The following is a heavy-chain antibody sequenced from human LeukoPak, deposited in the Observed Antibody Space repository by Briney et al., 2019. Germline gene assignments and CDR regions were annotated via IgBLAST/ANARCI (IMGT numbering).Heavy chain of an antibody. J-gene: IGHJ4*02. D-gene: IGHD3-22*01. CDR1: GGSISSYY. V-gene: IGHV4-59*01. CDR2: IYYSGST. Sequence: SETLSLTCTVSGGSISSYYWSWIRQPPGKGLEWIGDIYYSGSTNYNPSLKSRVTISVDTSKNQFSLKLSSVTAADTAVYYCARVEYYDSSGYWFFDYWGQGTLVTVSS. CDR3: ARVEYYDSSGYWFFDY.